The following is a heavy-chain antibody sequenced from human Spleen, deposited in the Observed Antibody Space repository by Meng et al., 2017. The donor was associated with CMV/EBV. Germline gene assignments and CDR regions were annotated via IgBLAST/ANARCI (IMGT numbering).Heavy chain of an antibody. Sequence: SVKVSCKASGGTFSSYAISWVRQAPGQGLEWMGGIIPIFGTANNAQKFQGRVTITTDESTSTAYMELSSLRSEDTAVYYCASYYYYDSRGYYLDYFDYWGQGTLVTVSS. V-gene: IGHV1-69*05. J-gene: IGHJ4*02. D-gene: IGHD3-22*01. CDR1: GGTFSSYA. CDR2: IIPIFGTA. CDR3: ASYYYYDSRGYYLDYFDY.